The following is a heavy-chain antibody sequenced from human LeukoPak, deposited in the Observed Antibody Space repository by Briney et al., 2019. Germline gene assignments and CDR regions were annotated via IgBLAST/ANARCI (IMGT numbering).Heavy chain of an antibody. CDR2: IIPIFGTA. D-gene: IGHD3-22*01. CDR1: GGTFSSYA. V-gene: IGHV1-69*13. J-gene: IGHJ4*02. CDR3: ARDSGRKALDYYDSSGYYYG. Sequence: ASVKVSCKASGGTFSSYAISWVRQAPGQGLEWMGGIIPIFGTANYAQKFQGRVTITADESTSTAYMELSSLRSEDTAVYYCARDSGRKALDYYDSSGYYYGWGQGTLVTVSS.